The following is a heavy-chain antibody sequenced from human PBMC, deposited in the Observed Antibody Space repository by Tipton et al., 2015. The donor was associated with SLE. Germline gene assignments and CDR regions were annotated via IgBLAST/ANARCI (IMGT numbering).Heavy chain of an antibody. D-gene: IGHD6-13*01. J-gene: IGHJ4*02. V-gene: IGHV4-61*08. CDR1: GGSISSSGYY. CDR2: INHSGST. Sequence: TLSLTCTVSGGSISSSGYYWSWIRQPPGKGLEWIGEINHSGSTNYNPSLKSRVTISVDTSKNQFSLKLSSVTAADTAVYYCARGSYYSSSWYEEASLFDYWGQGTLVTVSS. CDR3: ARGSYYSSSWYEEASLFDY.